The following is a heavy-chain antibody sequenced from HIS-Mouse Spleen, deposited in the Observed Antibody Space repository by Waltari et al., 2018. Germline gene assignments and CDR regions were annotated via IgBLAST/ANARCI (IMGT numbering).Heavy chain of an antibody. V-gene: IGHV1-46*03. Sequence: QVQLVQSGAEVKKPGASVKVSCKASGYTFTSYYMHWVRQAPGQGLEWMGIIKPSGGSKSCAEKFQGRDTMTRDMSTSTLYMEMSSLRSEDTAVYYCARDKGRNNYYDSSAGGAEYFQHWGQGTLVTVSS. J-gene: IGHJ1*01. CDR2: IKPSGGSK. CDR3: ARDKGRNNYYDSSAGGAEYFQH. D-gene: IGHD3-22*01. CDR1: GYTFTSYY.